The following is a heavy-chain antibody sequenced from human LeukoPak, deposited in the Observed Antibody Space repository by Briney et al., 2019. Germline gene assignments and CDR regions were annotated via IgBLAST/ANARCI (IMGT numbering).Heavy chain of an antibody. D-gene: IGHD6-13*01. J-gene: IGHJ4*02. CDR1: GYRFTSFY. CDR3: ARDAGYRSSWLFDY. CDR2: ISPSGDST. V-gene: IGHV1-46*01. Sequence: ASVKVSCKASGYRFTSFYIHWVRQAPGQGLEWMGIISPSGDSTRYVQKIQGRVTVTRDMSTSTVYMELSSLTSEDTAVYYCARDAGYRSSWLFDYWGQGTLVTVSS.